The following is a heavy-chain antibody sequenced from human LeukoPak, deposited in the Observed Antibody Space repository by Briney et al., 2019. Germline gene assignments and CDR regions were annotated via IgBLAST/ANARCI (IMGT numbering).Heavy chain of an antibody. V-gene: IGHV1-18*01. CDR2: ISAYNGNT. D-gene: IGHD2-15*01. CDR1: GYTFTSYG. Sequence: ASVKVSCKASGYTFTSYGISWVRQAPGQGLEWMGWISAYNGNTNYAQKLQGRVTMTTDTSTSTAYMELRSPRSDDTAVYYCARSGYCSGGSCYRGPDYWGQGTLVTVSS. J-gene: IGHJ4*02. CDR3: ARSGYCSGGSCYRGPDY.